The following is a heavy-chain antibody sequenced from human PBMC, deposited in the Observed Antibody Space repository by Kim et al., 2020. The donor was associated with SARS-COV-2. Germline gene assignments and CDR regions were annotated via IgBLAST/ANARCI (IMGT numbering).Heavy chain of an antibody. CDR3: AGLVGANSGADW. D-gene: IGHD1-26*01. V-gene: IGHV4-39*01. J-gene: IGHJ4*02. Sequence: SETLSLPCPVSGGSISSSSYYWGWIRQPPGKGLEWIGSIYYSGSTYYNPSLKSRVTISVDTSKNQFSLKLSSVTAADTAVYYCAGLVGANSGADWWGQGTLVTVSS. CDR1: GGSISSSSYY. CDR2: IYYSGST.